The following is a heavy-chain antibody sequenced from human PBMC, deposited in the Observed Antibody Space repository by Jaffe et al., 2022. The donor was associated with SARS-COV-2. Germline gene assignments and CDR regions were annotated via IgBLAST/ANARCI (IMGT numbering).Heavy chain of an antibody. CDR3: ARDKAVAVPGWFDP. J-gene: IGHJ5*02. CDR2: IWYDGSNK. CDR1: GFTFSSYG. V-gene: IGHV3-33*01. Sequence: QVQLVESGGGVVQPGRSLRLSCAASGFTFSSYGMHWVRQAPGKGLEWVAVIWYDGSNKYYADSVKGRFTISRDNSKNTLYLQMNSLRAEDTAVYYCARDKAVAVPGWFDPWGQGTLVTVSS. D-gene: IGHD6-19*01.